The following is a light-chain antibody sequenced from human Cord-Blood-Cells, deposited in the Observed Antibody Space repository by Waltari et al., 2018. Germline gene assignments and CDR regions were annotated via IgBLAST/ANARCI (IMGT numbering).Light chain of an antibody. CDR1: SSYVGGYNY. CDR2: DLS. V-gene: IGLV2-14*01. J-gene: IGLJ2*01. Sequence: QSALTQPASVSGSPGQSITISCTGTSSYVGGYNYVSWYQQHPGKAPKLMIYDLSKRPSGVSNRFSGSKSGNTASLTLSGLQAEDEADYYCSSYTSSSTLVFGGGTKLTVL. CDR3: SSYTSSSTLV.